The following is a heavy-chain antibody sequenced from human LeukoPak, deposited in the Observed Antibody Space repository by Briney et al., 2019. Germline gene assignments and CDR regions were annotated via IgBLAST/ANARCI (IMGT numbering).Heavy chain of an antibody. J-gene: IGHJ6*03. CDR1: GFTFSTYW. Sequence: GSLRLSCAASGFTFSTYWMSWVRQPPGKGLEWIGEINHSGSTNYNPSLKSRVTISVDTSKNQFSLKLSSVTAADTAVYYCASGRRLVGATKSYYYYYMDVWGKGTTVTVSS. CDR2: INHSGST. CDR3: ASGRRLVGATKSYYYYYMDV. D-gene: IGHD1-26*01. V-gene: IGHV4-34*01.